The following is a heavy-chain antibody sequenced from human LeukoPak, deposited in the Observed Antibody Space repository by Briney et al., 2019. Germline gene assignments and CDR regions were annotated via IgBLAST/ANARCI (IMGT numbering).Heavy chain of an antibody. Sequence: PGGSLRLSCAASGFTFSIYAMNWVRQAPGKGLEWVSAISFNGGSTYYADSVKGRFTISRDNSKNTLYLQMNSLRPEDTAVYYCATKYGESWGQGTLVTVSS. J-gene: IGHJ5*02. CDR2: ISFNGGST. V-gene: IGHV3-23*01. CDR1: GFTFSIYA. D-gene: IGHD4/OR15-4a*01. CDR3: ATKYGES.